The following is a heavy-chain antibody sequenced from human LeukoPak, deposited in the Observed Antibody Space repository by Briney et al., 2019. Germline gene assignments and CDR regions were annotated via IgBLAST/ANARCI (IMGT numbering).Heavy chain of an antibody. CDR1: GGSISSYY. J-gene: IGHJ3*02. Sequence: SETLSLTCTVSGGSISSYYWSWIRQPPGKGLEWIGYIYYSGSTNYNPSLKSRVTISVDTSKNQFSLKLSSVTAADTAVYYCARVIYDYDRPDAFDIWSQGTMVTVSS. V-gene: IGHV4-59*01. CDR2: IYYSGST. D-gene: IGHD3-16*01. CDR3: ARVIYDYDRPDAFDI.